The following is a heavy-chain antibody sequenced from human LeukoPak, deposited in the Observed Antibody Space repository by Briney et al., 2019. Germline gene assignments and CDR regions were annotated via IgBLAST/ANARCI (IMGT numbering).Heavy chain of an antibody. J-gene: IGHJ4*02. Sequence: GGSLRLSCAASGFTFSTYWMHWVRQAPGKGLVWVSQINTDGNSTTYADSVKGRFTISRDNAKNTLYLQMNSLRAEDTAIYYCGRDIATAVDYWGLGTLVTVSS. D-gene: IGHD6-13*01. CDR3: GRDIATAVDY. V-gene: IGHV3-74*01. CDR1: GFTFSTYW. CDR2: INTDGNST.